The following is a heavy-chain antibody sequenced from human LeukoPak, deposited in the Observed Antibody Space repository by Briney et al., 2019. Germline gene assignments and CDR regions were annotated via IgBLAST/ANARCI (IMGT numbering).Heavy chain of an antibody. CDR3: ARQSYNWNDATTFDY. V-gene: IGHV4-34*01. J-gene: IGHJ4*02. CDR1: GGSFSGYY. D-gene: IGHD1-20*01. Sequence: SETLSLTCAVYGGSFSGYYWSWIRQPPGKGLEWIGEINHSGSTNYNPSLKSRVTISVDTSKNQFSLKLSSVTAADTAVYYCARQSYNWNDATTFDYWGQGTLVTVSS. CDR2: INHSGST.